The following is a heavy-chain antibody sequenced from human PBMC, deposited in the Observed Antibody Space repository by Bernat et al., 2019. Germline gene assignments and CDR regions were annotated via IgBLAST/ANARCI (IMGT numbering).Heavy chain of an antibody. CDR1: GFSLSTSGVG. Sequence: QITLKESGPTLVKPTQTLTLTCTFSGFSLSTSGVGVGWIRQPPGRALEWLGLIYWDDDKRYSPSLRSRLTITKVTSRNQVVLTMTNMDPVDTATYYCAHRRYHLWTNRYNWFDPWGQGTLVTVSS. D-gene: IGHD1-14*01. J-gene: IGHJ5*02. V-gene: IGHV2-5*02. CDR3: AHRRYHLWTNRYNWFDP. CDR2: IYWDDDK.